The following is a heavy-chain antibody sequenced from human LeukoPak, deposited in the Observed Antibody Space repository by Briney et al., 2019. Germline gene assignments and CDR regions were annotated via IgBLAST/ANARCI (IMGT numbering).Heavy chain of an antibody. Sequence: GGSLRLSCAASGFTFSSYSMNWARQAPGKGLEWVSSISSSSSYIYYADSVKGRFTISRDNAKNSLYLQMNSLRAEDTAVYYCARDPEAYDYVWGSYRYYDYWGQGTLVTVSS. J-gene: IGHJ4*02. CDR1: GFTFSSYS. CDR3: ARDPEAYDYVWGSYRYYDY. V-gene: IGHV3-21*01. CDR2: ISSSSSYI. D-gene: IGHD3-16*02.